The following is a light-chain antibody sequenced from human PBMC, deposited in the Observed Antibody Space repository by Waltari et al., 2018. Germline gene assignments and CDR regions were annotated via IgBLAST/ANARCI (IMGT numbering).Light chain of an antibody. Sequence: SYELTQPPSVSVSPGQTARITCSGDALPKQYSYWYQQKPGQAPVLVIYKDTERPSAIPERFSGASSGTTVTLTISGVQAEDEADYYCQSADRSGTWVFGGGTKLTVL. J-gene: IGLJ3*02. CDR2: KDT. CDR3: QSADRSGTWV. V-gene: IGLV3-25*03. CDR1: ALPKQY.